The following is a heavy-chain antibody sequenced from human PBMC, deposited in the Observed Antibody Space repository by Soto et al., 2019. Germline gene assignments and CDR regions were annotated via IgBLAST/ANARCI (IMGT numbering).Heavy chain of an antibody. V-gene: IGHV3-23*01. Sequence: PAGSLRLSCAASGFTFNSSAMSWVRQDPGKGLEWVSAISGSGGSTYYADSVKGRFTISRDNSKNTLYLQMNSLRAEDTAVYYCAKDPGYYYDSSGYFDYWGQGTLVTVSS. CDR3: AKDPGYYYDSSGYFDY. J-gene: IGHJ4*02. CDR1: GFTFNSSA. CDR2: ISGSGGST. D-gene: IGHD3-22*01.